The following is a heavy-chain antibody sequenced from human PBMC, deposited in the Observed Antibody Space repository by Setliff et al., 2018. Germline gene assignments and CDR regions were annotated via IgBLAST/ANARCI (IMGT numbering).Heavy chain of an antibody. Sequence: SETLSLTCAAYGGTFSDYHWTWIRQSPEKGLEWIGEINHRGSTNYNPSLKSRVTISIDTSKDQFSLKLISMTAADTAVYYCARHGGRLGSPFDSWDQGTLVTVSS. V-gene: IGHV4-34*01. J-gene: IGHJ4*02. CDR3: ARHGGRLGSPFDS. CDR1: GGTFSDYH. D-gene: IGHD7-27*01. CDR2: INHRGST.